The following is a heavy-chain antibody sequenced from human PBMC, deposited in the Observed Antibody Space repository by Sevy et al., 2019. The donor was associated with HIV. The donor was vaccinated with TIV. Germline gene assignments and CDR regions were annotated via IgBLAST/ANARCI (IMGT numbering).Heavy chain of an antibody. CDR1: GFTFGSYD. V-gene: IGHV3-30*18. D-gene: IGHD3-10*01. CDR3: AKDAFEVRGVLSSRGMPTYYHAMDL. J-gene: IGHJ6*02. Sequence: GGSLRLSCAASGFTFGSYDMYWVRQTPGKGLEWVALISFYGSNKEYADSVKGRFTISRDNSKNTMYLQMSSLKPEDTAVYYCAKDAFEVRGVLSSRGMPTYYHAMDLWGQGTTVTVSS. CDR2: ISFYGSNK.